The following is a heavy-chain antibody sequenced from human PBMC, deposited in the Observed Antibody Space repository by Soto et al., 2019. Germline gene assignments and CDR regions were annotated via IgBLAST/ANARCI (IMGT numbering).Heavy chain of an antibody. CDR2: ISRSSDYI. CDR3: AGEPFYYYGLDV. Sequence: PGGSLRLSCAASGFTFSTYSMNWVRQAPGKGLEWVSSISRSSDYIYYADSVKGRITISRDNAKNSLYLQMNTLRAEDTAMYYCAGEPFYYYGLDVWGQGTTVTVSS. V-gene: IGHV3-21*01. CDR1: GFTFSTYS. J-gene: IGHJ6*02.